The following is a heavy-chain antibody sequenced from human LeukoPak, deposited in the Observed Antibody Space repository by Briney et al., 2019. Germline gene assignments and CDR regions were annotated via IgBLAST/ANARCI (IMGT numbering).Heavy chain of an antibody. Sequence: GGSLRLSCSASGFTFSDYDMNWVRQAPGKGLEWVSSISGLSSYTYYGESVKGRFSISRDNAKNSLYLQMHSLGAEDTATYYCGRAFPPLRTSSAGDLWGQGILVTVSS. CDR2: ISGLSSYT. CDR3: GRAFPPLRTSSAGDL. J-gene: IGHJ4*02. CDR1: GFTFSDYD. D-gene: IGHD3-16*01. V-gene: IGHV3-21*01.